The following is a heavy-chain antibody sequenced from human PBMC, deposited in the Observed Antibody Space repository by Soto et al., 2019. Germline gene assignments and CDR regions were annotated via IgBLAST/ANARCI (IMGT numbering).Heavy chain of an antibody. D-gene: IGHD1-7*01. CDR1: GYTFTNNV. V-gene: IGHV1-3*04. CDR2: IHTAKGNT. J-gene: IGHJ5*02. CDR3: ARDPIWTYTWNYARLNYLDP. Sequence: QVQLVQSATEVKKPGASVKISCKASGYTFTNNVIHWLRQAPGQTLEWMGWIHTAKGNTKYSQKFEARVTLTRDTAASTAYMKLNSLRSDDTAVYYCARDPIWTYTWNYARLNYLDPWGQGTLVTVSS.